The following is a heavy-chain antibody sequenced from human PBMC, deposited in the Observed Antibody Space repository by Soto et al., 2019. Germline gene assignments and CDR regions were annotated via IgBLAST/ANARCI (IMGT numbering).Heavy chain of an antibody. V-gene: IGHV1-69*08. Sequence: QVQLVQSGSEVKKPGSSVKVSCKVSGGTFSSYIITWVRQAPGQGLEWMGRIIPILGTVDYAQRFQGRVTITADTATNTAYMSLSSLGSSDTAVYYGATGGGGNWFDPWGHGTLVTVSS. CDR3: ATGGGGNWFDP. CDR1: GGTFSSYI. CDR2: IIPILGTV. J-gene: IGHJ5*02. D-gene: IGHD3-10*01.